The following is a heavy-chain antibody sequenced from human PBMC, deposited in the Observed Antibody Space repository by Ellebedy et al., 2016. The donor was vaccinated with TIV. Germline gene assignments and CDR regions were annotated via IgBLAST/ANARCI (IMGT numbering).Heavy chain of an antibody. CDR2: INEDGGEK. J-gene: IGHJ6*03. D-gene: IGHD1-1*01. V-gene: IGHV3-7*03. CDR3: ARGPTTIYYYYMDV. Sequence: GESLKISXAASGFTFTSHWMGWVRQAPGKGLEWVANINEDGGEKLYVDSVKGRFTISRDNARNSLFLQMNSLKAEDTAVYYCARGPTTIYYYYMDVWGKGTTVTVSS. CDR1: GFTFTSHW.